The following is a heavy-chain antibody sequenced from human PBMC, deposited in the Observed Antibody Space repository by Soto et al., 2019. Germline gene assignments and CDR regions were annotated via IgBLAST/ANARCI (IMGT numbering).Heavy chain of an antibody. CDR1: GYTFNKYP. V-gene: IGHV1-3*01. CDR2: INAANGDT. Sequence: ASVKVSCKASGYTFNKYPMHWVRQAPGQGLEWMGWINAANGDTGYSQKFQGRVTLTRDTSARTAYMELSSLRSEDTAVYYCARKDYYDSGVYYFDYWGQGTLVTVSS. D-gene: IGHD3-10*01. J-gene: IGHJ4*02. CDR3: ARKDYYDSGVYYFDY.